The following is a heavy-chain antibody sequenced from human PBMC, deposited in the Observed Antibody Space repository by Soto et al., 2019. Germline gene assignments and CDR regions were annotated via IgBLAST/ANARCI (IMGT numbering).Heavy chain of an antibody. V-gene: IGHV4-38-2*02. Sequence: SETLSLTCTVSGFSISNGYYWGWIRQPPGKGLEWIGSLHHSGSTYYNPSLKSRVTISPDTSKNQFSLNLSSVTAADTAMYYCARAPYYYDSSGYYFAHFDCWGQGTLVTVSS. J-gene: IGHJ4*02. D-gene: IGHD3-22*01. CDR2: LHHSGST. CDR1: GFSISNGYY. CDR3: ARAPYYYDSSGYYFAHFDC.